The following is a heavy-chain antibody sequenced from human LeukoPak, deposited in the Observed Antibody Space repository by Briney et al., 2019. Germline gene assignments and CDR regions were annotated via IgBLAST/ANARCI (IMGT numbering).Heavy chain of an antibody. CDR3: SREDY. Sequence: ASVKVSCKASGYTVTGYYLHWVRQAPGRGLEWVGWINPNSGGTNYAQKFQGSVTMTRDTSISTVYMELSRLRSDDTAVYYCSREDYWGQGTLVTVSS. J-gene: IGHJ4*02. V-gene: IGHV1-2*02. CDR1: GYTVTGYY. CDR2: INPNSGGT.